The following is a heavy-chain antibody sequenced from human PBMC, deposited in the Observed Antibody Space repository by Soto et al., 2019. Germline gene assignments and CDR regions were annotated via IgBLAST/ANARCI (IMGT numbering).Heavy chain of an antibody. Sequence: GGSLRLSCAASGFTFSSYAMHWVRQAPGKGLEWVAVISYDGSNKYYADSVKGRFTISRDNSKNTLYLQMNSLRAEDTAVYYCARDMVVTNPYYYGMDVWGQGTTVTVSS. CDR2: ISYDGSNK. D-gene: IGHD2-15*01. J-gene: IGHJ6*02. CDR3: ARDMVVTNPYYYGMDV. CDR1: GFTFSSYA. V-gene: IGHV3-30-3*01.